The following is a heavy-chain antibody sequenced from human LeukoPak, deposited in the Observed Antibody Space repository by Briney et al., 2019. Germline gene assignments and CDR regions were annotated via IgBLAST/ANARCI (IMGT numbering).Heavy chain of an antibody. J-gene: IGHJ4*02. CDR1: GFTFSSYG. Sequence: GGSLRLSCAASGFTFSSYGMHWVRQAPGKGLEWVAFIRYDGSNKYYADSVKGRFTISRDNSKNTLYLQMNSLRAEDTAVYYCAKGLTREGRITMVRGVIGYWGQGTLVTVSS. D-gene: IGHD3-10*01. V-gene: IGHV3-30*02. CDR2: IRYDGSNK. CDR3: AKGLTREGRITMVRGVIGY.